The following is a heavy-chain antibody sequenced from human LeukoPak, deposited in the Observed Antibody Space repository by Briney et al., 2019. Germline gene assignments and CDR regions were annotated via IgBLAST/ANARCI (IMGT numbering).Heavy chain of an antibody. CDR1: GFTFSSYS. CDR2: ISSSSSTI. J-gene: IGHJ4*02. D-gene: IGHD1-7*01. Sequence: GGSLRLSCAASGFTFSSYSMNWVRQAPGKGLEWVSYISSSSSTIYYRDSMKGRFTISRDSAKNSLYLQMNSLRDEDTAVYYCTPHRDGNYPFDYWGQGTLVTVSS. CDR3: TPHRDGNYPFDY. V-gene: IGHV3-48*02.